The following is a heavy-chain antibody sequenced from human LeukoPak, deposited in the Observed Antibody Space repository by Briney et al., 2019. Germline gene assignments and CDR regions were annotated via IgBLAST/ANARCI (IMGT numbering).Heavy chain of an antibody. CDR2: ISYDGSNK. Sequence: GRSLRLSCAASGFTFSSYGMHWVRQAPGKGLEWVAVISYDGSNKYYADSVKGRFTISRDNSKNTLYLQMNSLRAEDTAVYYRAKGSWTVDYWGQGTLVTVSS. J-gene: IGHJ4*02. D-gene: IGHD3-10*01. CDR3: AKGSWTVDY. V-gene: IGHV3-30*18. CDR1: GFTFSSYG.